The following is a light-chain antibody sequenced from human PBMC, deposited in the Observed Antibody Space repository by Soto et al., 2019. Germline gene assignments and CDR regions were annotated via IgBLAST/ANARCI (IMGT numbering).Light chain of an antibody. J-gene: IGLJ2*01. CDR2: EAS. Sequence: QSALTQPASVSGSPGQSITISCTGISTDVGTYNLVSWYQHHPGKAPKLIIYEASKRPSGVPNRFSGSKSGNTASLTSAGLYAEDEVDYYCCSYGRSVVFGGGTKVTVL. CDR1: STDVGTYNL. V-gene: IGLV2-23*01. CDR3: CSYGRSVV.